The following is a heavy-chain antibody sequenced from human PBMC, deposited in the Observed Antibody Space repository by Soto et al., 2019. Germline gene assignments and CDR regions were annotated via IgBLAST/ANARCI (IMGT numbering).Heavy chain of an antibody. CDR3: VRDPSSGYRSFDY. CDR2: INLSADRT. V-gene: IGHV1-46*03. Sequence: QVQLVQSGAEVKKPGASVKVACKASGYIFTNYYIHWVRQAPGQGLEWMGIINLSADRTSYAQKFQDRFTVTMDTSTSTVYMELGSLRSEDTAVYYCVRDPSSGYRSFDYWGQGTLVTVSS. J-gene: IGHJ4*02. D-gene: IGHD3-22*01. CDR1: GYIFTNYY.